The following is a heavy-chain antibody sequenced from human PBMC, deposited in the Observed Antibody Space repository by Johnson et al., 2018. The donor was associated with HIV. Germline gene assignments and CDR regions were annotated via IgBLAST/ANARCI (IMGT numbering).Heavy chain of an antibody. D-gene: IGHD2-15*01. CDR3: AKGDCSGGSCYSFTDAFDI. CDR2: IFSVGNT. V-gene: IGHV3-66*02. Sequence: VQLVESGGGLVQSGESLRLSCAASGITVNTNYMSWVRRAPGKGLEWVSVIFSVGNTYYADSVKGRFTISRDNSKNTLYLQMNSLRAEDTAVYYCAKGDCSGGSCYSFTDAFDIWGQGTMVTVSS. J-gene: IGHJ3*02. CDR1: GITVNTNY.